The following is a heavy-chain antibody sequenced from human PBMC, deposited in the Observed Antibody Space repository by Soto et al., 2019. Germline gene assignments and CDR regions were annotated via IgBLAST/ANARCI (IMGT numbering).Heavy chain of an antibody. Sequence: QVQLVQSGAEVKKPGSSVKVSCKASGGTFSSYAISWVRQAPGQGLEWMGGIIPIFGTANYAQKFQGRVRISADESTSTAYTELSSLRSEDTAVYYCAREPLSGGGYFDYWGQGPLGTVSS. V-gene: IGHV1-69*12. CDR2: IIPIFGTA. D-gene: IGHD6-25*01. CDR3: AREPLSGGGYFDY. CDR1: GGTFSSYA. J-gene: IGHJ4*02.